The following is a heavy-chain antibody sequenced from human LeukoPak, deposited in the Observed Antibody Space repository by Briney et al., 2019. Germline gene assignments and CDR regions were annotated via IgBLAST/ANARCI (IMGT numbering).Heavy chain of an antibody. CDR2: IKQDGSEK. Sequence: SGGSLRLSCAASGFTFSRFWMSWVRQAPGKGLEWVANIKQDGSEKYYVDSVKGRFTISRDNGKNSLYLQMNSLRAEDTAVFYCARDGTYTDYDPDFDIWGQGTLVTVSS. CDR1: GFTFSRFW. D-gene: IGHD5-12*01. V-gene: IGHV3-7*04. J-gene: IGHJ4*02. CDR3: ARDGTYTDYDPDFDI.